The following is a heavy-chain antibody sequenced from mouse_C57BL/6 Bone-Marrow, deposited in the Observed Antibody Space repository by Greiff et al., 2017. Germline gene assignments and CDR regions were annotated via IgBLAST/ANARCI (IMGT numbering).Heavy chain of an antibody. Sequence: QVQLPQPGAELVRPGSSVKLSCKASCYTFTSSWMHLVKPRPIQGLEWIGNIDPSDSETHYNQKFKDKATLTVDKSSSTAYMQLSSLTSEDSAVYYCAREEAYSNYFAWFANWGQGTLVTVSA. CDR1: CYTFTSSW. CDR3: AREEAYSNYFAWFAN. V-gene: IGHV1-52*01. CDR2: IDPSDSET. D-gene: IGHD2-5*01. J-gene: IGHJ3*01.